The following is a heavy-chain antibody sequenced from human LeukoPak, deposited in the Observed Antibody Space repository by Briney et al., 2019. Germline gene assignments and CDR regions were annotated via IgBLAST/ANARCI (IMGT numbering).Heavy chain of an antibody. CDR2: IRYDGSNK. V-gene: IGHV3-30*02. CDR1: GFTFSSYG. D-gene: IGHD3-10*01. Sequence: GGSLRPSCAAFGFTFSSYGMHWVRQAPGKGLEWEAFIRYDGSNKYYADSVKGRFTISRDNSKNTLYLQMNSLRAEDTAVYYCAKDPGTMVRGVARAFDIWGQGTMVTVSS. J-gene: IGHJ3*02. CDR3: AKDPGTMVRGVARAFDI.